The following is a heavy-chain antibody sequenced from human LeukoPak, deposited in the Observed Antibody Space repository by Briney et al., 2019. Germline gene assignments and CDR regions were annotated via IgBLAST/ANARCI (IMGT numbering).Heavy chain of an antibody. Sequence: PGGSLRLSCAASGFTFSDYYMGWIRQAPGKGLEWVSYISSSGSTIYYADSVKGRFAISRDNAKNSLYLQMNSLRAEDTAVYYCARVIAGPYLYFDYWGQGTLVTVSS. CDR1: GFTFSDYY. J-gene: IGHJ4*02. CDR2: ISSSGSTI. CDR3: ARVIAGPYLYFDY. D-gene: IGHD3-16*02. V-gene: IGHV3-11*01.